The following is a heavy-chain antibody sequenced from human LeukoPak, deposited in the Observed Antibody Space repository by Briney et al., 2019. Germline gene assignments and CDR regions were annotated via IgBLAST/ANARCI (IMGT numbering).Heavy chain of an antibody. D-gene: IGHD2-15*01. V-gene: IGHV1-2*06. CDR2: INPNSGGT. Sequence: GASVKVSCKASGYIFTGYYMHWVRQAPGQGLEWMGRINPNSGGTNYAQKFQGRVTMTRDTSISTAYMELSRLRSDDTAVYYCARGCSGGSCYSENWFDPWGQGTMVTVSS. J-gene: IGHJ3*01. CDR1: GYIFTGYY. CDR3: ARGCSGGSCYSENWFDP.